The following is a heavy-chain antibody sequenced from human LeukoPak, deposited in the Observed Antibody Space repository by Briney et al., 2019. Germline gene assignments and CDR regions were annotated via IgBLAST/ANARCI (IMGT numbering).Heavy chain of an antibody. Sequence: AGGSLRLSCAASGFTFDDYAMHWVRQAPGKGLEWVSSINWNSGNIGLADSVKGRFTISRDNAKNSLYLRMSSLRAEDTALYYCAKASGYNYDSSGPDYWGQGTLVTVSS. CDR1: GFTFDDYA. V-gene: IGHV3-9*01. D-gene: IGHD3-22*01. CDR2: INWNSGNI. CDR3: AKASGYNYDSSGPDY. J-gene: IGHJ4*02.